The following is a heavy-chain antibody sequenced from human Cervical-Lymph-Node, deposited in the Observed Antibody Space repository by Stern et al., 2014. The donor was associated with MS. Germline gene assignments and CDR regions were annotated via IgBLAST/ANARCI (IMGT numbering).Heavy chain of an antibody. CDR2: ISHSGVT. J-gene: IGHJ4*02. CDR1: GASIKTIGYF. Sequence: MQLVESGPGLVKPSQTLSLTCTVSGASIKTIGYFWSLVRQPPGKGLEWIGFISHSGVTFYNETLKSRVTLSQDTSANQFSLRLTSVTAADTALYFCMRGDYWGRGILVAVSS. CDR3: MRGDY. V-gene: IGHV4-31*03.